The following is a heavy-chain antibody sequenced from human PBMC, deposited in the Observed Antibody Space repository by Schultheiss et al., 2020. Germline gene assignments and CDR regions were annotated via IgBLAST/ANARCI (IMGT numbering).Heavy chain of an antibody. CDR3: ARRWDHYGDYEKLPY. CDR2: MNPNSGNT. J-gene: IGHJ4*02. Sequence: ASVKVSCKASGYTFTSYDINWVRQATGQGLEWMGWMNPNSGNTNYAQKFQGRVTITADESTSTAYMELSSLRAEDTAVYYCARRWDHYGDYEKLPYWGQGTLVTVSS. V-gene: IGHV1-8*01. D-gene: IGHD4-17*01. CDR1: GYTFTSYD.